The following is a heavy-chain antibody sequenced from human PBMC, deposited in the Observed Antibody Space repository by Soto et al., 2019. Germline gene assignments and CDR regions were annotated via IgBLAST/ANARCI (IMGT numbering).Heavy chain of an antibody. J-gene: IGHJ5*02. Sequence: QVLPVESGGGVVQPGTSLRLSCAASGFSFRNYGMHWVRQAPGKGLEWVAVTSSDGNTKNYAASVKGRFTISSDTSKNTLYLQMSSLRAEDTALYYCARWGGSYYESWFDPWGQGTLVIVSS. D-gene: IGHD1-26*01. CDR1: GFSFRNYG. V-gene: IGHV3-33*01. CDR2: TSSDGNTK. CDR3: ARWGGSYYESWFDP.